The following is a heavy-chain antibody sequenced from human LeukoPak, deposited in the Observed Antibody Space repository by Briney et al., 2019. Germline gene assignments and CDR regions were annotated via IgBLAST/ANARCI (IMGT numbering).Heavy chain of an antibody. J-gene: IGHJ4*02. Sequence: PSGTLSLTCTVSGGSISNSGFYWAWIRQPPGKGLEWITMLHYDGTTYYNPSLKSRVSIAVDTSKNQFSLKLNSVTAADTAVYYCASQRVWVSGWQIDSWGQGTLVTVSS. CDR2: LHYDGTT. D-gene: IGHD6-19*01. CDR3: ASQRVWVSGWQIDS. V-gene: IGHV4-39*01. CDR1: GGSISNSGFY.